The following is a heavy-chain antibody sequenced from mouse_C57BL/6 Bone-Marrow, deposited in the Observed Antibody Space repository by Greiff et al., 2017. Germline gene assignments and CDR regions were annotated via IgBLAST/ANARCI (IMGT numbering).Heavy chain of an antibody. Sequence: VQLQQPGAELVKPGASVKVSCKASGYTFTSYWMHWVKQRPGQGLEWIGRIHPSDSDTNYNQKFKGKATLTVDKSSSTAYMQLSSLTSEDSAVYYGATYYDGSSSRAMDYWGQGTSVTVSS. CDR1: GYTFTSYW. V-gene: IGHV1-74*01. J-gene: IGHJ4*01. CDR2: IHPSDSDT. D-gene: IGHD1-1*01. CDR3: ATYYDGSSSRAMDY.